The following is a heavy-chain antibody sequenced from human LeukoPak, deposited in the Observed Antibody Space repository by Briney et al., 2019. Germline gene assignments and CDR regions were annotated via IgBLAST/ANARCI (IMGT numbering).Heavy chain of an antibody. Sequence: PGGPLRPSCAAFGITFRSYATSWVRQAPGKGLEWVSAIGGSDGSTYYTDSVKGRFTISRDNSKNTLFLQINSLRDEDTAVYYCAKGVPGWPYCFDYWGQGTLVTVSS. CDR1: GITFRSYA. V-gene: IGHV3-23*01. CDR2: IGGSDGST. CDR3: AKGVPGWPYCFDY. J-gene: IGHJ4*02. D-gene: IGHD6-19*01.